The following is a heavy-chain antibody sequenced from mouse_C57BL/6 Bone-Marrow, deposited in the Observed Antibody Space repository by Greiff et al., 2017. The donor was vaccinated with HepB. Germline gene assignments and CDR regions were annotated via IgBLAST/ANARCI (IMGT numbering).Heavy chain of an antibody. J-gene: IGHJ4*01. Sequence: VQLQQSGAELVRPGASVKLSCTASGFNIKDYYMHWVKQRPEQGLEWIGRIDPEDGDTEYAPKFQGKATMTADTSSKTAYLQLSSLTSEETAVYYCTTDDYDGYYYAMDYWGQGTSVTVSS. CDR2: IDPEDGDT. D-gene: IGHD2-4*01. V-gene: IGHV14-1*01. CDR1: GFNIKDYY. CDR3: TTDDYDGYYYAMDY.